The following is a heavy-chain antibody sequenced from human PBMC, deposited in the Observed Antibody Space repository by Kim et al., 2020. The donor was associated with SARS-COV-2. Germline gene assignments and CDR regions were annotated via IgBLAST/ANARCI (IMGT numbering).Heavy chain of an antibody. CDR1: GGSISSGDYY. CDR3: ARGQEYCSSTSCYLDY. V-gene: IGHV4-30-4*01. CDR2: IYYSGST. D-gene: IGHD2-2*01. Sequence: SETLSLTCTVSGGSISSGDYYWSWIRQPPGKGLEWIGYIYYSGSTYYNPSLKSRVTISVDTSKNQFSLKLSSVTAADTAVYYCARGQEYCSSTSCYLDYWGQGTLVTVSS. J-gene: IGHJ4*02.